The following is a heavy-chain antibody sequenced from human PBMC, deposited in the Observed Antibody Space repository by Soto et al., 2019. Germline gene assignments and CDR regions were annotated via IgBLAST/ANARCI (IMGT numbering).Heavy chain of an antibody. J-gene: IGHJ4*02. V-gene: IGHV1-18*01. CDR1: GYTFTSYG. D-gene: IGHD3-22*01. CDR3: ARDLGEDYYDSSGYQHFDY. CDR2: ISAYNGNT. Sequence: QVQLVQSGAEVKKPGASVKVSCKASGYTFTSYGISWVRQAPGQGLEWMGWISAYNGNTNYAQKLQGRVTMTTDTSTSTAYMELRSLRSDDTAVYYCARDLGEDYYDSSGYQHFDYCGQGTLVTVSS.